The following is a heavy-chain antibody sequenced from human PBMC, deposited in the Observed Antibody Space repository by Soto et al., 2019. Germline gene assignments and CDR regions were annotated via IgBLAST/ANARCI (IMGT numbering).Heavy chain of an antibody. CDR3: ARGEGWELLSPLY. Sequence: GGSLRLSCAASGFTFSSYEMNWVRQAPGKGLEWVSYISSSGSTIYYADSVKGRFTISRDNAKNSLYLQMNSLRAEDTAVYYCARGEGWELLSPLYWGQGTLVTVSS. J-gene: IGHJ4*02. CDR1: GFTFSSYE. CDR2: ISSSGSTI. V-gene: IGHV3-48*03. D-gene: IGHD1-26*01.